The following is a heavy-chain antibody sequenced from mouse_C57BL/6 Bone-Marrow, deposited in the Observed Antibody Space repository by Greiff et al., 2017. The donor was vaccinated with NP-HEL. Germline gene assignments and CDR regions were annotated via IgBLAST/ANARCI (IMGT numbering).Heavy chain of an antibody. D-gene: IGHD5-1*01. Sequence: QVQLQQSGAELVKPGASVKLSCKASGYTFTEYTIHWVKQRSGQGLEWVGWFYPGSGSIKYNEKFKDKATLTADKSSSTVYMELSRLTSEDSAVYIWARHEERWHLPGYFDVWGTGTTVTVSS. J-gene: IGHJ1*03. V-gene: IGHV1-62-2*01. CDR3: ARHEERWHLPGYFDV. CDR1: GYTFTEYT. CDR2: FYPGSGSI.